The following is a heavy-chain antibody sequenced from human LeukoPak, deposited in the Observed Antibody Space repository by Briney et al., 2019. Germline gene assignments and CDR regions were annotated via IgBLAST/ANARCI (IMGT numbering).Heavy chain of an antibody. D-gene: IGHD2-15*01. CDR3: ARDPAVGYFRAFDI. Sequence: GGSLRLSCAASGFTFSSYSMNWVRQAPGKGLEWVANIKQDGSEKNYVDSVKGRFTISRDNVKNSLYLQMNSLRAEDTAVYYCARDPAVGYFRAFDIWGQGTLVTVSS. V-gene: IGHV3-7*01. J-gene: IGHJ3*02. CDR2: IKQDGSEK. CDR1: GFTFSSYS.